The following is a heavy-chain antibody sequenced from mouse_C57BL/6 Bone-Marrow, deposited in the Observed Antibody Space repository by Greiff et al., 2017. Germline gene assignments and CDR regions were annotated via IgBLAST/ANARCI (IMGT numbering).Heavy chain of an antibody. J-gene: IGHJ2*01. D-gene: IGHD2-3*01. V-gene: IGHV1-64*01. Sequence: QVKLQQPGAEQVKPGASVKLYCKASGETFTSYWMHWVKQRTGQGLEWIGMIHPNSGSTNYNEKFKSKATLTVDKSSSTAYMQLSSLTSEDSAVYYCARGWLLRFDYWGQGTTLTVAS. CDR1: GETFTSYW. CDR3: ARGWLLRFDY. CDR2: IHPNSGST.